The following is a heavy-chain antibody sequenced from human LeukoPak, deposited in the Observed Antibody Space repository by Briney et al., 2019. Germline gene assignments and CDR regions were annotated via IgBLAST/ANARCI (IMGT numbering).Heavy chain of an antibody. V-gene: IGHV3-33*01. CDR2: KWVDGSKK. Sequence: GGSLRLSCATSGFTFSSYSMQWVRQAPGKGLEWVAVKWVDGSKKFYADSVEGRFTISRDDSKSTSYLQMNSLRAEDTAVYYCARDQGYCSGGRCHSHFDYWGQGTLVTVSS. CDR3: ARDQGYCSGGRCHSHFDY. CDR1: GFTFSSYS. D-gene: IGHD2-15*01. J-gene: IGHJ4*02.